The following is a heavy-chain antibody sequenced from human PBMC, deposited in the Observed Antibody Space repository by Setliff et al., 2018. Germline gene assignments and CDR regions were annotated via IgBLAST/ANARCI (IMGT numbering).Heavy chain of an antibody. CDR3: ARFGGSCSSSSCYASDL. CDR2: IITSTGKT. CDR1: GYTFTNFG. D-gene: IGHD2-2*01. V-gene: IGHV1-18*01. J-gene: IGHJ3*01. Sequence: ASVKVSCKASGYTFTNFGFHWLRQAPGQGLEWMAMIITSTGKTSYAQKFQGRVTVTTDSYTGTGYMELRSLRSDDTAMYFCARFGGSCSSSSCYASDLWGQGTMVTVSS.